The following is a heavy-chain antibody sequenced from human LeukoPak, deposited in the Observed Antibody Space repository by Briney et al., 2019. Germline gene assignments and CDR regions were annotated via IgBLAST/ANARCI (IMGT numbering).Heavy chain of an antibody. Sequence: SQTLSLTCAISGDSVSSTNAAWNWIRQSPSGGLEWLGRTYYRSKWYNDYAVSVRGRITINPDTSKNQFSLQPNSVSPEDTAVYYCARYSGLGVPDYWGQGTLVTVSS. CDR2: TYYRSKWYN. CDR3: ARYSGLGVPDY. CDR1: GDSVSSTNAA. D-gene: IGHD2-21*01. J-gene: IGHJ4*02. V-gene: IGHV6-1*01.